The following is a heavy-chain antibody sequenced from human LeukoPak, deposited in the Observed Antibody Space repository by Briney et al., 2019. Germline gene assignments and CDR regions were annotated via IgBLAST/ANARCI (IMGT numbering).Heavy chain of an antibody. CDR2: ISSSSSYI. D-gene: IGHD3-3*01. J-gene: IGHJ3*02. V-gene: IGHV3-21*01. CDR1: GFTFSSYS. CDR3: ARDRITIFGVGRRAFDI. Sequence: GGSLRLSCAASGFTFSSYSMNWVRQAPGKGLEWVSSISSSSSYIYYADSVKGRFTISRDSAKNSLYLQMNSLRAEDTAVYYCARDRITIFGVGRRAFDIWGQGTMVTVSS.